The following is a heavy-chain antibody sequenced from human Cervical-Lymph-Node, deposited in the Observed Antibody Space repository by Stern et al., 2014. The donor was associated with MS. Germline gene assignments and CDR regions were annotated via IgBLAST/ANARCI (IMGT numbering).Heavy chain of an antibody. J-gene: IGHJ6*02. CDR3: ATPSTVTVGGMDV. Sequence: QVQLVQSGAEVKKPGSSVKVSCKASGGTFSTQALNWVRQAPGQGLEWVGGIIPIFGTPNYAQKVQDRVTITADESTSTAYMDLSSLRSEDTAVYYCATPSTVTVGGMDVWGQGTTVTVSS. CDR2: IIPIFGTP. D-gene: IGHD4-17*01. V-gene: IGHV1-69*01. CDR1: GGTFSTQA.